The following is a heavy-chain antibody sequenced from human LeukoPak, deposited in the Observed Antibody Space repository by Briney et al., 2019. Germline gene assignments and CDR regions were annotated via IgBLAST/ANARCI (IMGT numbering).Heavy chain of an antibody. Sequence: GGSLRLSCAASGFTFSSYSMNWVRQAPGKGLEWVSYISSSSSTIYYADSVKGRFTISRDNAKNSLYPQMNSLRDEDTAVYYCARDGTTYSGFAFDIWGQGTMVTVSS. CDR3: ARDGTTYSGFAFDI. CDR2: ISSSSSTI. J-gene: IGHJ3*02. D-gene: IGHD1-1*01. CDR1: GFTFSSYS. V-gene: IGHV3-48*02.